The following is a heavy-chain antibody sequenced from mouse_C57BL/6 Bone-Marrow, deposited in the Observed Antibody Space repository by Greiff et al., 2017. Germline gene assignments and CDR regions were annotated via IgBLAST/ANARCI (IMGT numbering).Heavy chain of an antibody. V-gene: IGHV1-58*01. CDR3: AREGGNFYYWYVDV. D-gene: IGHD2-1*01. CDR2: IYIGNGYT. Sequence: VQLQQSGAELVRPGSSVKMSCKTSGYTFTSYGINWVKQRPGQGLEWIGYIYIGNGYTAYNEKFKGKATLTSDTSSSTAYMQLSSLTSEDSAIYFCAREGGNFYYWYVDVWGTGTTVIGSS. CDR1: GYTFTSYG. J-gene: IGHJ1*03.